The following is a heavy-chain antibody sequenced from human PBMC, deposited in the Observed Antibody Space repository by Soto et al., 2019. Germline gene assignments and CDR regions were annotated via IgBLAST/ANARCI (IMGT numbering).Heavy chain of an antibody. J-gene: IGHJ4*02. CDR3: ARESFSASPNFFDY. V-gene: IGHV3-23*01. CDR2: ISGSGGGT. D-gene: IGHD3-16*01. Sequence: PGGSLRLSCAASGFTFSSYAMSWVRQAPGKGLEWVSSISGSGGGTYYADSVKGRFTISRDHAKNSLELQMNSLRADDTALYYCARESFSASPNFFDYWGRGTQVTV. CDR1: GFTFSSYA.